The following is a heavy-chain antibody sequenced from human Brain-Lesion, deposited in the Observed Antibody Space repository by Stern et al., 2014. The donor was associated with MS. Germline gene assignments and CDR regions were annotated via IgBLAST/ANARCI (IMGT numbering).Heavy chain of an antibody. CDR1: GYTFTGYY. J-gene: IGHJ4*02. D-gene: IGHD3-22*01. CDR2: INPKSGST. Sequence: VHLVESGAEVKKPGASVKVSCKASGYTFTGYYMHWVRQAPGQGLEWMGWINPKSGSTNYAQKFQGWVTMTRDTSINTAYMELSRLRSDDTAVYYCATYYYDSTGYNDFWGQGTLVTVSS. V-gene: IGHV1-2*04. CDR3: ATYYYDSTGYNDF.